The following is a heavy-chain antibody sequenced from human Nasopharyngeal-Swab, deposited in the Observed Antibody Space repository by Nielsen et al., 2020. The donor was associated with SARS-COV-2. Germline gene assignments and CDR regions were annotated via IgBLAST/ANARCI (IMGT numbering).Heavy chain of an antibody. V-gene: IGHV3-21*01. D-gene: IGHD3-3*01. CDR2: ISSSMSYI. Sequence: GGSLRLSCAASGFTFNNYNFNWVRQAPGKGLEWVSSISSSMSYIYYADSVKGRFTISRDNAKHSLYLQMNSLRAEDTAVYYCARDGLDYDFWSAYFMDVWGQGATVTVSS. J-gene: IGHJ6*02. CDR3: ARDGLDYDFWSAYFMDV. CDR1: GFTFNNYN.